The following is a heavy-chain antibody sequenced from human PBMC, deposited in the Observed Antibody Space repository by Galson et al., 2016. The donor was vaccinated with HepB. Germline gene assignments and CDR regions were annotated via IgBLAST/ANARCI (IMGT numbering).Heavy chain of an antibody. CDR3: ARVRSGYSGYANPYYYGTDV. D-gene: IGHD5-12*01. J-gene: IGHJ6*02. V-gene: IGHV6-1*01. CDR1: GDSVSGKSAA. Sequence: CAISGDSVSGKSAAWNWIRHSPSRGLEWLGRTYYTSNWYSDYAVSVKSRITINPDTSKNQFSLQLNSVTPEDTAVYYCARVRSGYSGYANPYYYGTDVWGQGTTVTVSS. CDR2: TYYTSNWYS.